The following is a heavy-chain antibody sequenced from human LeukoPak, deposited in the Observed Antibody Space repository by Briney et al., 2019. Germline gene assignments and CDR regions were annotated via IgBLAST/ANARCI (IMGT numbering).Heavy chain of an antibody. CDR2: IIPILGIA. Sequence: ASVKVSCKASGGTFSSYAISWVRQAPGQGLEWMGRIIPILGIANYAQKFQGRVTITADKSTSTAYMELSSLRSEDTAVYYCARVEASTDIVVVPAAIAPALDYYYGMDVWGQGTTVTVSS. D-gene: IGHD2-2*01. J-gene: IGHJ6*02. CDR3: ARVEASTDIVVVPAAIAPALDYYYGMDV. CDR1: GGTFSSYA. V-gene: IGHV1-69*04.